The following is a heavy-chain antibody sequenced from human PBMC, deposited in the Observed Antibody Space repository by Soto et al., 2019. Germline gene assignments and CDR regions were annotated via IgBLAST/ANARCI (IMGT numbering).Heavy chain of an antibody. CDR1: GYTFPSYG. Sequence: QVQLLQSGAEVKKPGASVKVSCKAYGYTFPSYGISWVRHAPGQGLEWMGCISAYNGNTNYAQQHQGRVAMTTDTSTSTAYMELRSLRADDTAVYDCARDAPTIAAHDDYWGQGTLVTVSS. CDR3: ARDAPTIAAHDDY. J-gene: IGHJ4*02. V-gene: IGHV1-18*01. CDR2: ISAYNGNT. D-gene: IGHD6-13*01.